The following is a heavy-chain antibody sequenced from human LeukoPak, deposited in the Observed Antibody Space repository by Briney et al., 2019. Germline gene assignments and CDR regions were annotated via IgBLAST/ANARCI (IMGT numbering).Heavy chain of an antibody. J-gene: IGHJ6*03. Sequence: SETLSLTCAVYGGSFSRYYWTWIRQPPGKGLEWIGEINHSGTSYYNPSLKSRVTISVDTSKNQLSLKLNSVTAADTAEYYCACSAQYSYYYYMDVWGKGTTVTVSS. CDR3: ACSAQYSYYYYMDV. V-gene: IGHV4-34*01. CDR1: GGSFSRYY. CDR2: INHSGTS. D-gene: IGHD6-25*01.